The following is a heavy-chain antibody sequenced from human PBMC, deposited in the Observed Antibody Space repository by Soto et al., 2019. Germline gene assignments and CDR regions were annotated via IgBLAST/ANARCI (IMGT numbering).Heavy chain of an antibody. Sequence: SETLSLTCTVSGGSISNYYWSWIRQPPGKGLEWIGYIYYSGSTNYNPSLKSRVTISVDTSKNQFSLKLSSVTAADTAVYYCARQVFTHRSSYYDAFDIWGQGTMVTVSS. CDR3: ARQVFTHRSSYYDAFDI. V-gene: IGHV4-59*08. J-gene: IGHJ3*02. CDR2: IYYSGST. CDR1: GGSISNYY. D-gene: IGHD1-26*01.